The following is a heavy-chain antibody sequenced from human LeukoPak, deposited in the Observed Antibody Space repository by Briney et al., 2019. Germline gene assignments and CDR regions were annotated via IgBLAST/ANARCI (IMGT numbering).Heavy chain of an antibody. V-gene: IGHV4-34*01. CDR3: ARGSKSYDYVWGSYRYSKLFDY. CDR2: INHSGST. CDR1: GGSFGGYY. J-gene: IGHJ4*02. D-gene: IGHD3-16*02. Sequence: SSTLSLTGAVYGGSFGGYYWSWIRQPPGKGLEWIGEINHSGSTNYNPSLKSRVTISVDTSKNQFSLKLSSVTAADTAVYYCARGSKSYDYVWGSYRYSKLFDYWGQGTLVTVSS.